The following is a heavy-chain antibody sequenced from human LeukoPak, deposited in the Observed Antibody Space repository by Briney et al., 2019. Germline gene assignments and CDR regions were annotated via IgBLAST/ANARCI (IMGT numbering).Heavy chain of an antibody. CDR3: ERDEEIDWFDP. CDR1: GYTFTSYG. D-gene: IGHD2-21*01. Sequence: ASVKVSCKASGYTFTSYGISWVRQAPGQGLEWMGGISAYNGNTNYAQKLQVRVTMTTYTSTTTASMDLSILRHDDAAVYYCERDEEIDWFDPWGQGTLVTVSS. V-gene: IGHV1-18*01. J-gene: IGHJ5*02. CDR2: ISAYNGNT.